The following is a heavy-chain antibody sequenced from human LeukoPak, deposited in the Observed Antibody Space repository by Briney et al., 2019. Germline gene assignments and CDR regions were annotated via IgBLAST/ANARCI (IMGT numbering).Heavy chain of an antibody. Sequence: PSQTLSLTCTVSGGSISRGGYYWSWIRQHPGKGLEWIGYIYYSGSTYYNPSLKSRVTISVDTSKNQFSLNLSSVTAADTAVYYCARGDGYNNDYWGQGTLVTVSS. CDR3: ARGDGYNNDY. CDR1: GGSISRGGYY. J-gene: IGHJ4*02. V-gene: IGHV4-31*03. CDR2: IYYSGST. D-gene: IGHD5-24*01.